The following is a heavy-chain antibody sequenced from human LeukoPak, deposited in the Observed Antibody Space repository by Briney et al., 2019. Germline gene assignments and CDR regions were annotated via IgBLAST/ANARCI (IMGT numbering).Heavy chain of an antibody. Sequence: GGSLRLSCAASGFTFNSHWMTWVRQAPGKGLEWVASVKPDGSEKYYVDSVKGRVTISRDNAKNSLYLQMNSLRAEDTAVYYCYGANAEHWGQGTLVTVS. V-gene: IGHV3-7*02. CDR1: GFTFNSHW. D-gene: IGHD4-23*01. CDR3: YGANAEH. CDR2: VKPDGSEK. J-gene: IGHJ1*01.